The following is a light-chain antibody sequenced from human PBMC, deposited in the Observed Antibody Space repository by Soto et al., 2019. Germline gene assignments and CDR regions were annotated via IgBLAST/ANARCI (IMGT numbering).Light chain of an antibody. CDR2: DAS. CDR1: QSVSSSY. Sequence: EIVLTQSPGTLSLSPGERATLSCRASQSVSSSYLAWYQQKPGQAPRLLIYDASSRATGIPDRFSGSGSGTDFTLTISRLEPEDFAVYYCQQYNYSPTTFGKGTKVDIK. J-gene: IGKJ1*01. CDR3: QQYNYSPTT. V-gene: IGKV3-20*01.